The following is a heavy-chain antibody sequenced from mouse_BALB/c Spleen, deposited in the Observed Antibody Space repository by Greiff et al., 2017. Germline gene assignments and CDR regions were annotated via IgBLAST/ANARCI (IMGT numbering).Heavy chain of an antibody. Sequence: EVKLMESGGGLVKPGGSLKLSCAAFGFTFSDYYMYWVRQTPEKRLEWVATISDGGSYTYYPDSVKGRFTISRDNAKNNLYLQMSSLKSEDTAMYYCARQLVYYYAMDYWGQGTSVTVSS. V-gene: IGHV5-4*02. CDR2: ISDGGSYT. CDR1: GFTFSDYY. D-gene: IGHD4-1*02. J-gene: IGHJ4*01. CDR3: ARQLVYYYAMDY.